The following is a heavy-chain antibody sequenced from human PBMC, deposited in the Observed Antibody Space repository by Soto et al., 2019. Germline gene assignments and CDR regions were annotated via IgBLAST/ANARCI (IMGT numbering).Heavy chain of an antibody. CDR1: GGSFSGYY. CDR3: AGSTRIVVVPAASPRRFDY. D-gene: IGHD2-2*01. CDR2: INHSGST. J-gene: IGHJ4*02. Sequence: QVQLQQWGAGLLKPSETLSLTCAVYGGSFSGYYWSWIRQPPGKGLEWIGEINHSGSTNYNPSLKSRVTISVDTSKNQFSLKLSSVTAADTAVYYCAGSTRIVVVPAASPRRFDYWGQGTLVTVSS. V-gene: IGHV4-34*01.